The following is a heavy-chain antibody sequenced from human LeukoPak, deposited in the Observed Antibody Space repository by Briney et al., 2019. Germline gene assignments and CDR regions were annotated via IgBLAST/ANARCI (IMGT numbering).Heavy chain of an antibody. CDR1: GFTFSNYA. Sequence: PGGSLRLSCAASGFTFSNYAMSWVRQAPGKGLEWVSTISVSGSSTYYADSVKARFIISRDSSKNTLYLQMDSLRVEDTALYYCAKDYYYDPVDAFDVWGHGTMVTVSS. CDR2: ISVSGSST. CDR3: AKDYYYDPVDAFDV. D-gene: IGHD3-22*01. V-gene: IGHV3-23*01. J-gene: IGHJ3*01.